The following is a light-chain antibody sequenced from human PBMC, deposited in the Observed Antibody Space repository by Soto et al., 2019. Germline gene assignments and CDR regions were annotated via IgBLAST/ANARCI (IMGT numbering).Light chain of an antibody. CDR3: AAWDDSLNGPV. V-gene: IGLV1-44*01. Sequence: QLVLTQPPSASGTPGQRVTISCSGSSSNIGSNTVNWYQQLPGTAPKLLIYSNNRRPSRVPDRFSGSKSGTSASLAISGLQSEDEADYYCAAWDDSLNGPVFGGGTKVTVL. CDR1: SSNIGSNT. CDR2: SNN. J-gene: IGLJ2*01.